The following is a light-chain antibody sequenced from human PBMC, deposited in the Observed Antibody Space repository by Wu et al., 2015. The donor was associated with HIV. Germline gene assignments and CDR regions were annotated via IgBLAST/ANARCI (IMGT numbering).Light chain of an antibody. CDR3: QQSYSMPAT. J-gene: IGKJ4*01. CDR1: QNIDKY. Sequence: DIQMTQSPSSLSASVGDRVTITCRASQNIDKYLNWYQQKPGKAPKLLIYPVSSLQSGVPSRFSDSGSGTDFTLTISSLQPEDFATYYCQQSYSMPATFGGGTKVEIK. CDR2: PVS. V-gene: IGKV1-39*01.